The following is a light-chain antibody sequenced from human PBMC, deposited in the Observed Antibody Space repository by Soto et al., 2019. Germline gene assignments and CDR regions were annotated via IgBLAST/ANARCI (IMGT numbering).Light chain of an antibody. J-gene: IGKJ4*01. CDR2: GAS. Sequence: EIVLTQSPGTLSLSPGERATLSCRACQSVSRSYLAWYQQKPGQAPRLLIYGASSRATGIPDRFSGSGSGTDFTLTLSRLEPEDFAVYYCHQYGISPALTFGEPTQVEIK. CDR1: QSVSRSY. CDR3: HQYGISPALT. V-gene: IGKV3-20*01.